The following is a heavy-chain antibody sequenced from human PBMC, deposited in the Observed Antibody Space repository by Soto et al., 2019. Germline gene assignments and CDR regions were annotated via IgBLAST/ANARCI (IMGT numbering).Heavy chain of an antibody. CDR1: GFTFSSYS. Sequence: GGSLRLSCAASGFTFSSYSMNWVRQAPGKGLEWVSSISSSSSYIYYADTVKGRFTISRDNAKNSLYLQMNSLRAEDTAVYYCASPPYYYYYYMDVWGKGTTVTVSS. V-gene: IGHV3-21*01. CDR3: ASPPYYYYYYMDV. CDR2: ISSSSSYI. J-gene: IGHJ6*03.